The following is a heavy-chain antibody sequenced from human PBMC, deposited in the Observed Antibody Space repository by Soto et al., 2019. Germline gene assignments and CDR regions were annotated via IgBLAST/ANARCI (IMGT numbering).Heavy chain of an antibody. V-gene: IGHV3-23*01. CDR3: ARRGSGSYYDY. J-gene: IGHJ4*02. CDR2: ISGSGGST. Sequence: EVQLLESGGGLVQPGGSLRLSCAASGFTFSSYAMRWVRQAPGKGLEWVSAISGSGGSTYYADSVKGRFTISRDNSKNTLHLQMNSRRAEETAVYYCARRGSGSYYDYWGQGTLVTVSS. CDR1: GFTFSSYA. D-gene: IGHD1-26*01.